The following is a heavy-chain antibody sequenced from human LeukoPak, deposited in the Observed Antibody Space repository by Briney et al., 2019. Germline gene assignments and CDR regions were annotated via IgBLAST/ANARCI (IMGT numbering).Heavy chain of an antibody. V-gene: IGHV1-69*13. Sequence: SVKVSCKASGGTFSSYAISWVRQAPGQGLEWMGGIIPIFGTANYAQKFQGRVTITADESTSTAYMELSSLRSEDTAVYYCARVQGVVAATLHYYYMDVWGKGTTVTVSS. CDR3: ARVQGVVAATLHYYYMDV. CDR1: GGTFSSYA. D-gene: IGHD2-15*01. J-gene: IGHJ6*03. CDR2: IIPIFGTA.